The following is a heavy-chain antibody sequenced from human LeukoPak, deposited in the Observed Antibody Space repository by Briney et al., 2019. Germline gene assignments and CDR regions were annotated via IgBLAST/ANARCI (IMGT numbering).Heavy chain of an antibody. J-gene: IGHJ3*01. CDR1: GGSFSGYY. Sequence: PSETLSLTCAVYGGSFSGYYWSWIRQPPGKGLEWIGEINHSGSTNYNPSLKSRVTISVDTSKNQFSLKLRSVTAADTAVYYCARGVISTDAFDVWGQGTMVTVSS. CDR2: INHSGST. D-gene: IGHD3-3*02. V-gene: IGHV4-34*01. CDR3: ARGVISTDAFDV.